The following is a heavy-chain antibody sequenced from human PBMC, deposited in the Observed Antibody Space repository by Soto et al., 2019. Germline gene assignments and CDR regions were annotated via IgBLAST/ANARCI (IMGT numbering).Heavy chain of an antibody. D-gene: IGHD2-2*01. Sequence: SETLSLTCTVSGGSISSYYWSWIRQPPGKGLEWIGYIYYSGSTNYNPSLKSRVTISVDTSKNQFSLKLSSVTAADTAVYYCAREISYCSSTSCSPPDLKNWFDPWGQGTLVTVSS. J-gene: IGHJ5*02. CDR3: AREISYCSSTSCSPPDLKNWFDP. CDR1: GGSISSYY. CDR2: IYYSGST. V-gene: IGHV4-59*01.